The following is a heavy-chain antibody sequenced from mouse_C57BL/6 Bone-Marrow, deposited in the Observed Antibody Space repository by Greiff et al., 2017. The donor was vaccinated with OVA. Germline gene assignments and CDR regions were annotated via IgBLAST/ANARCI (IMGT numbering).Heavy chain of an antibody. D-gene: IGHD1-1*01. CDR2: IDPSDSYT. Sequence: VQLQQPGAELVKPGASVKLSCKASGYTFTSYWMQWVKQRPGQGLEWIGEIDPSDSYTNYNQKFKGKATLTVDTSSSTAYMQLSSLTSEDSAVYYCARRYYYGKDYFDYWGQGTTLTVSS. J-gene: IGHJ2*01. V-gene: IGHV1-50*01. CDR1: GYTFTSYW. CDR3: ARRYYYGKDYFDY.